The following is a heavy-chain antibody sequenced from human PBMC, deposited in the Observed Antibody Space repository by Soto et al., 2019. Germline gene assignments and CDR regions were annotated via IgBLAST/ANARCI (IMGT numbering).Heavy chain of an antibody. CDR2: ISGSGGST. CDR1: GFTFSSYA. Sequence: PGGSLRLSCAASGFTFSSYAMSWVRQAPGKGLEWVSAISGSGGSTYYADSVKGRFTISRDNSKNTLYLQMNSLRAEDTAVYYCAKVQAAAGTWLYYFDYWGQGTLVTISS. CDR3: AKVQAAAGTWLYYFDY. D-gene: IGHD6-13*01. V-gene: IGHV3-23*01. J-gene: IGHJ4*02.